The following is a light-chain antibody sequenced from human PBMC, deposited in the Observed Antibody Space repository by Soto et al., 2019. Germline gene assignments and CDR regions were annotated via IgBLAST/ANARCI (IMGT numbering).Light chain of an antibody. CDR3: HQRQSWPRT. V-gene: IGKV3-20*01. CDR1: QTLRRTY. Sequence: EIVLMQSPGTLSLSPGERATLSCRASQTLRRTYIAWYQQKPGQAPRVLIYGASKRAAGIPDRFSGTGSETDFTLTISDVEPEDFAVYYCHQRQSWPRTFGQGTKVDI. J-gene: IGKJ1*01. CDR2: GAS.